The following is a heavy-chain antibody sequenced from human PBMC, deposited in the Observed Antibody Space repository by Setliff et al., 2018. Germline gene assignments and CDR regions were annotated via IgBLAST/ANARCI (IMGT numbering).Heavy chain of an antibody. Sequence: SETLSLTCAVSGYSISSGYFWAWIRQPPGKGLEWIGSIYHSGRTYYNPSLKSRVTMSVDTSKNQFSLRLSSVTAADTAVYYCASPVDEYSSSWIFDYWGQGTLVT. D-gene: IGHD6-13*01. V-gene: IGHV4-38-2*01. CDR2: IYHSGRT. CDR3: ASPVDEYSSSWIFDY. J-gene: IGHJ4*02. CDR1: GYSISSGYF.